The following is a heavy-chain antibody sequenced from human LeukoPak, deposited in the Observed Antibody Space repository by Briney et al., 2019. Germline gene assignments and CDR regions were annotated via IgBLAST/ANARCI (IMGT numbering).Heavy chain of an antibody. D-gene: IGHD3-22*01. CDR1: GYTFTSYY. J-gene: IGHJ4*02. CDR2: INPSGGST. V-gene: IGHV1-46*01. CDR3: ARGEDSSGYYSPLFDY. Sequence: ASVKVSCKASGYTFTSYYMHWVRQAPGQGLEWMGIINPSGGSTSYAQKFQGRATMTRDTSASTVYMELSSLRSEDTAVYYCARGEDSSGYYSPLFDYWGQGTLVTVSS.